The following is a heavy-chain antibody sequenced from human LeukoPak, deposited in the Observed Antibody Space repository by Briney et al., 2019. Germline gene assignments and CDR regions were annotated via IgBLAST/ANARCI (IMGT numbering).Heavy chain of an antibody. Sequence: GGSLRLSCAASGFTFSSYAMHWVRQAPGKGLEWVAVISYDGSNKYYADSMKGRFTISRDNSKNTLYLQMNSLRAEDTAVYYCAKDRDPDSSALDYWGQGTLVTVSS. CDR2: ISYDGSNK. D-gene: IGHD6-19*01. CDR1: GFTFSSYA. CDR3: AKDRDPDSSALDY. V-gene: IGHV3-30*04. J-gene: IGHJ4*02.